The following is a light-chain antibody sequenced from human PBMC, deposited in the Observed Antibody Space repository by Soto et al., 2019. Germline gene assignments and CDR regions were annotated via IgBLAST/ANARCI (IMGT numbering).Light chain of an antibody. CDR2: DVS. V-gene: IGLV2-14*03. J-gene: IGLJ1*01. CDR3: SSYTSSSTLGV. CDR1: SSEVGGYKY. Sequence: SALAQPASVSGSPGQSITISFTGTSSEVGGYKYFSWYQQLPGKSPKLMIYDVSNRPSGVSVRFSGSKSGNTASLTISGLQAEDEADYYCSSYTSSSTLGVFGTGTKVTVL.